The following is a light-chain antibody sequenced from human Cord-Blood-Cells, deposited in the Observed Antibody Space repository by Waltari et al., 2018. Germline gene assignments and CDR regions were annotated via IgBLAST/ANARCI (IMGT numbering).Light chain of an antibody. V-gene: IGLV2-23*01. CDR1: SSDVGSYNL. J-gene: IGLJ2*01. CDR3: CSYAGSVV. Sequence: QSALTQPASVSGSPGQSITISCTGTSSDVGSYNLVSWYQQHPGKAPKLMIYEGGKRPSGVSNRFSGSKSGNTASLTISGRQAEDEADYYCCSYAGSVVFGGGTKLTVL. CDR2: EGG.